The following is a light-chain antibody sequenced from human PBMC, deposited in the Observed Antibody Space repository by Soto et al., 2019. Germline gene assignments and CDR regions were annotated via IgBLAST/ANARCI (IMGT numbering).Light chain of an antibody. Sequence: QSALTQPRSVSGSPGQSVTISCTGTNSDIGNYIYVSWYQVHPGKAPKLIIYDVTKRPSGVPDRFSGSKSGTSATLGITGFQTGDEADYYCGSWDSSLSAYVFGTGTKVTVL. CDR1: NSDIGNYIY. CDR3: GSWDSSLSAYV. J-gene: IGLJ1*01. CDR2: DVT. V-gene: IGLV2-11*01.